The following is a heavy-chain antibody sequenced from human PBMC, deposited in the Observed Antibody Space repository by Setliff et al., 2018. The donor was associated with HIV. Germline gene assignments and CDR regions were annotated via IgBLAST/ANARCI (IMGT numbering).Heavy chain of an antibody. Sequence: ASVKVSCKASGYTFTSYAMHWVRQAPGQRLEWMGWINAGNGNTKYSQKFQDRVTITRDTSASTGYMEVNSLRPEDTAVYYCARDRIPKRGYTYREPDFDSWGQGTLVTSPQ. D-gene: IGHD3-16*02. CDR2: INAGNGNT. CDR1: GYTFTSYA. V-gene: IGHV1-3*01. CDR3: ARDRIPKRGYTYREPDFDS. J-gene: IGHJ4*02.